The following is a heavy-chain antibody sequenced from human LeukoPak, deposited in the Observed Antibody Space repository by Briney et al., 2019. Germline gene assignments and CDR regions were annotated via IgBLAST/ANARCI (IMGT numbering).Heavy chain of an antibody. CDR2: INPNSGGT. CDR1: GYTFTGYY. D-gene: IGHD1-26*01. V-gene: IGHV1-2*06. CDR3: ARGGGIVGADRLDFDY. J-gene: IGHJ4*02. Sequence: ASVKVSCTASGYTFTGYYMHWVRQAPGQGLEWMGRINPNSGGTNYAQKFQGRVTMTRDTSISTAYMELSSLRSDDTAVYYCARGGGIVGADRLDFDYWGQGTLVTVSS.